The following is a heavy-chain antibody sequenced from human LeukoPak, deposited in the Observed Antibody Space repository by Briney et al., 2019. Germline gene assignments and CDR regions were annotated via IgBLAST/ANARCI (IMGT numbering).Heavy chain of an antibody. Sequence: PGGSLRLSCAASGFTLSSYWMHWVRQAPGKGLVWVSRINSDGSNTNYADSVKGRFTISRDNAKHTLYLQMKTLRAEDTAVYYCARDAGLNAFDIWGQGTMVTVSS. CDR3: ARDAGLNAFDI. CDR1: GFTLSSYW. D-gene: IGHD6-19*01. CDR2: INSDGSNT. V-gene: IGHV3-74*01. J-gene: IGHJ3*02.